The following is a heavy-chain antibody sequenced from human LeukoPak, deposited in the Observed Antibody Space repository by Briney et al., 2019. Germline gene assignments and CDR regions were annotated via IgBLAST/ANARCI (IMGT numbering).Heavy chain of an antibody. CDR1: GASTSSGLYY. D-gene: IGHD3-9*01. CDR3: ARQGLYYDILTGYYKDNWFDP. V-gene: IGHV4-61*02. CDR2: IYNSGST. J-gene: IGHJ5*02. Sequence: SETLSLTCTVSGASTSSGLYYWNWFRQPAGKGLEYIGRIYNSGSTNYNPSLKSRVTISVDKSKNQFSLKLSSVTAADTAVYYCARQGLYYDILTGYYKDNWFDPWGQGTLVTVSS.